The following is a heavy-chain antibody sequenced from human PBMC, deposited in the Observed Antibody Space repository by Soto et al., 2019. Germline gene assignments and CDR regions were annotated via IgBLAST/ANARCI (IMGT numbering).Heavy chain of an antibody. CDR1: GFTFSSYG. J-gene: IGHJ4*02. CDR2: ISYDGSNK. V-gene: IGHV3-30*18. Sequence: QVQLVESGGGVVKPGRSLRLSCAASGFTFSSYGMHWVRQAPGKGLEWVAVISYDGSNKYYADSVKGRFTISRDNSKNTLYLQMNSLRAEDTAVYYCAKDLDYYDSSGPLDYWGQGTLVTVSS. D-gene: IGHD3-22*01. CDR3: AKDLDYYDSSGPLDY.